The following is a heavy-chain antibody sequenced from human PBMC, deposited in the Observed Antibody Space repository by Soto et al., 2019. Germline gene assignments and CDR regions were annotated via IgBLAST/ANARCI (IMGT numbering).Heavy chain of an antibody. Sequence: SVKVSCKASGGTFSSYAISWVRQAPGQGLEWMGGIIPIFGTANYAQKFQGRVTITADESTSTAYMELSSLRSEDTAVYYCARDLTRKDSSSCWGQGTLVTVSS. D-gene: IGHD6-13*01. CDR1: GGTFSSYA. CDR3: ARDLTRKDSSSC. CDR2: IIPIFGTA. J-gene: IGHJ4*02. V-gene: IGHV1-69*13.